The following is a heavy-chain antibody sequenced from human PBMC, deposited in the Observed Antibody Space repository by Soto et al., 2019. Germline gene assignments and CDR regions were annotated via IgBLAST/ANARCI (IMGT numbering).Heavy chain of an antibody. CDR1: GFTFDDYA. J-gene: IGHJ4*02. CDR2: ISWDGGST. CDR3: AKDMVRVYYDSSGYCFDY. Sequence: GGSLRLSCAASGFTFDDYAMHWVRQAPGKGLEWVSLISWDGGSTYYADSVKGRFTISRDNSKNSLYLQMNSLRAEDTALYYCAKDMVRVYYDSSGYCFDYWGQGTLVTVSS. V-gene: IGHV3-43D*04. D-gene: IGHD3-22*01.